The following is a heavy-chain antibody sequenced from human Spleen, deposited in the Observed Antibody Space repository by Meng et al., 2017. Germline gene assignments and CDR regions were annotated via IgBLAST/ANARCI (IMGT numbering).Heavy chain of an antibody. CDR3: ARGTPGRSYSDY. J-gene: IGHJ4*02. CDR2: LGAHDGDT. V-gene: IGHV1-18*01. D-gene: IGHD3-10*01. Sequence: QVQLVQSGAEVKKPGASVKVSRKASGYTFTTYTISWVRQAPGQGLEWMAWLGAHDGDTSHAPKFQGRVTVSADRPTATAYMELRSLRSDDTAVYYCARGTPGRSYSDYWGQGTLVTVSS. CDR1: GYTFTTYT.